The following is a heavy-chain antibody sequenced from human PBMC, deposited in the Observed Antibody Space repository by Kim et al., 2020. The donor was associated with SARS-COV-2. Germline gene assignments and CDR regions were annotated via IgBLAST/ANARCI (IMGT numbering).Heavy chain of an antibody. CDR1: GFIFSHYG. CDR2: ISYDGIKT. CDR3: AKENYDVSTGYYSYF. Sequence: GGSLRLSCAASGFIFSHYGMHWVRQAPGKGLEWVSFISYDGIKTYYADSVKGRFTISRDTSENTLYLQMTSLRAEDTALYFCAKENYDVSTGYYSYF. J-gene: IGHJ4*03. V-gene: IGHV3-30*18. D-gene: IGHD3-9*01.